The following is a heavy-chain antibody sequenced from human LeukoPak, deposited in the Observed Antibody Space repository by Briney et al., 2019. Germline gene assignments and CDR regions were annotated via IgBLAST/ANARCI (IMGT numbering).Heavy chain of an antibody. CDR1: GGSISSGDYY. CDR3: AREGHDXXXXXYXXXXXX. V-gene: IGHV4-30-4*08. Sequence: SQTLSLTCTVSGGSISSGDYYWSWIRQPPGKGLEWIGYIYYSGSTYYNPSLKSRVTISVDTSKNQFSLKLSSVTAADTAVYYCAREGHDXXXXXYXXXXXXWGXGTLXPSPQ. J-gene: IGHJ4*02. D-gene: IGHD3-22*01. CDR2: IYYSGST.